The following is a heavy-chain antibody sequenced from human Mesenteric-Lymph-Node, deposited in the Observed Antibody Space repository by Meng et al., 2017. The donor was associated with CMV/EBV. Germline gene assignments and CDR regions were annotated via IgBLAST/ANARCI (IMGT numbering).Heavy chain of an antibody. CDR3: AKNYDLAGGYSGWFDP. D-gene: IGHD3-3*01. J-gene: IGHJ5*02. CDR2: IWSDGSNK. Sequence: GGSLRLSCAVSGFTFSSLAMHWVRQAPGKGLEWVAYIWSDGSNKYYADSVKGRFTISRDNSKDILYLQMNSLKPEDTALYYCAKNYDLAGGYSGWFDPWGQGTLVTVSS. V-gene: IGHV3-30*02. CDR1: GFTFSSLA.